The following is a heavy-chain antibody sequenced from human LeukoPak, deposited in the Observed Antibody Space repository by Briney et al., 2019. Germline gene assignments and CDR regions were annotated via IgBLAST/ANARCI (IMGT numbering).Heavy chain of an antibody. Sequence: AASVKVSCNASGYTFTSYYMHWVRQAPGQGLEWMGIINPSGGSTSYAQKFQGRVTMTRDTSTSTVYMELSSLRSEDTAVYYCARAVSSGYYSDYWGQGTLVTVSS. CDR2: INPSGGST. J-gene: IGHJ4*02. CDR3: ARAVSSGYYSDY. V-gene: IGHV1-46*01. CDR1: GYTFTSYY. D-gene: IGHD3-22*01.